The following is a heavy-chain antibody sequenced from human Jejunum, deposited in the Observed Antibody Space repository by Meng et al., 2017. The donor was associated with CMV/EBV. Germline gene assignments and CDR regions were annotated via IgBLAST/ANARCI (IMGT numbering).Heavy chain of an antibody. CDR3: AGDRWGTEY. V-gene: IGHV3-74*01. CDR2: INSAANIT. CDR1: GLTFSRSW. J-gene: IGHJ4*02. Sequence: SGAASGLTFSRSWMHGASQAPGKGLVWVSRINSAANITHYAGSVKGRFAIYRDNAKNTLYLQMNSMRVEDTAVYYCAGDRWGTEYWGQGTLVTVSS. D-gene: IGHD3-16*01.